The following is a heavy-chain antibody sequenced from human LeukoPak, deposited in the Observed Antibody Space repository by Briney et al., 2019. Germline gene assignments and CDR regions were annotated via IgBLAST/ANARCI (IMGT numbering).Heavy chain of an antibody. V-gene: IGHV1-46*01. CDR3: ARVADWFDP. CDR2: INPSGGST. CDR1: GYTFTSYY. Sequence: GASVKVSCKASGYTFTSYYMHWVRQAPGQGLEWMGIINPSGGSTSYAQKFQGRVTMTRDTSISTAYMELSRLRSDDTAVYYCARVADWFDPWGQGTLVTVSS. J-gene: IGHJ5*02.